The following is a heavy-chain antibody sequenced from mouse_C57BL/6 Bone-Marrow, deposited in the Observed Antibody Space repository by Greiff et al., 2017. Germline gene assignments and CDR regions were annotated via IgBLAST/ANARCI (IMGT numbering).Heavy chain of an antibody. Sequence: VQLQQSGAELARPGASVKLSCKASGYTFTSYGISWVKQRTGQGLEWIGEIYPRSGNTNYNEKFKGKATLTADKSSSTAYMELRSLTSEDSAVYFCAREDYGSSPWFAYWGQGTLVTVSA. CDR2: IYPRSGNT. CDR3: AREDYGSSPWFAY. V-gene: IGHV1-81*01. CDR1: GYTFTSYG. D-gene: IGHD1-1*01. J-gene: IGHJ3*01.